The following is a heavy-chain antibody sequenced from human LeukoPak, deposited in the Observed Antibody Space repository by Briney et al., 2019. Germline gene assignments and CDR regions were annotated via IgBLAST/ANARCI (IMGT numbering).Heavy chain of an antibody. J-gene: IGHJ4*02. CDR1: GFTFSSYE. D-gene: IGHD1-7*01. V-gene: IGHV3-48*03. CDR2: ISSSGSTI. CDR3: ARNYPRGPVDY. Sequence: GGSLRLSCAASGFTFSSYEMNWVRQAPGKGLEWVSYISSSGSTIYYADSVKGRFTISRDNAKNSLYPQMNSLRAEDTAVYYCARNYPRGPVDYWGQGTLVTVSS.